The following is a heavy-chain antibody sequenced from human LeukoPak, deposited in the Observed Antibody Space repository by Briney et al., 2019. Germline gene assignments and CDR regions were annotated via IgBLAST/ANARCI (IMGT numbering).Heavy chain of an antibody. CDR3: ARPITFGGVIVS. CDR1: GFTFDDYG. Sequence: PGGSLRLSCAASGFTFDDYGMSWVRQAPGKGLEWVSVIYSGGSTYYADSVKGRFTISRDNSKNTLYLQMNSLRAEDTAVYYCARPITFGGVIVSWGQGTLVTVSS. J-gene: IGHJ4*02. D-gene: IGHD3-16*02. CDR2: IYSGGST. V-gene: IGHV3-53*01.